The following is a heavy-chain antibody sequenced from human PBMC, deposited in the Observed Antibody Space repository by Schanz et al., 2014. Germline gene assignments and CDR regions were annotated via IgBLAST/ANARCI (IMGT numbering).Heavy chain of an antibody. CDR2: LSWNRRSV. CDR1: GFTFEDYA. V-gene: IGHV3-9*01. D-gene: IGHD4-17*01. J-gene: IGHJ3*01. Sequence: EMQLVESGGGLVQPGRSLRLSCVASGFTFEDYAMHWVRQVPGKGLEWVAGLSWNRRSVGYADSVKGRFTISRDNANNPLDLQMKILSPEDTALYYCVKDTNGGDSGNYHAFDVWGQGTRVTVSS. CDR3: VKDTNGGDSGNYHAFDV.